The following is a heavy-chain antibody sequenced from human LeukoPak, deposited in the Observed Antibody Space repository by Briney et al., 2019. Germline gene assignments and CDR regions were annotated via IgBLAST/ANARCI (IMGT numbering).Heavy chain of an antibody. Sequence: PSQTLSLTCSVSGGSISSGGYYWNWLRHNPGKGLEWIGYISYSGSTYYHPSLKSRVTISIDTSENQFSLKLSSVTAADTAVYYYARRGYYAIANFDSWGQGTLVTVSS. V-gene: IGHV4-31*03. CDR3: ARRGYYAIANFDS. J-gene: IGHJ4*02. CDR2: ISYSGST. CDR1: GGSISSGGYY. D-gene: IGHD3-22*01.